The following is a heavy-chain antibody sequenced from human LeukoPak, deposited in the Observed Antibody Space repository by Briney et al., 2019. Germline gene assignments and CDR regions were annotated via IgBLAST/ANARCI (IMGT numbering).Heavy chain of an antibody. V-gene: IGHV1-2*02. CDR2: INPTTGDR. CDR1: GYTFTGLY. D-gene: IGHD4/OR15-4a*01. Sequence: ASVKVSCKASGYTFTGLYLTSVRQAPGPRLKCMGWINPTTGDRTYAQKFQCRVTMPWDTSISTAYMALSSLRCDDTAMYCCARTYEYGWFDPWGQGTQVTVSS. CDR3: ARTYEYGWFDP. J-gene: IGHJ5*02.